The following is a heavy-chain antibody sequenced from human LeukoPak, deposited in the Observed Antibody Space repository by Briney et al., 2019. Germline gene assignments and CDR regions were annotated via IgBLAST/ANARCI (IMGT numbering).Heavy chain of an antibody. D-gene: IGHD3-10*01. CDR2: INQGGSDK. CDR3: VSGSKSYGDY. J-gene: IGHJ4*02. CDR1: GFTFSSYW. Sequence: GGSLRLSCTASGFTFSSYWMSWVRQAPGKGLECVANINQGGSDKYYVDSVTGRFTISRDNAKDSVYLQMNSLRAEDTAVYYCVSGSKSYGDYWGQGSLVSVSS. V-gene: IGHV3-7*01.